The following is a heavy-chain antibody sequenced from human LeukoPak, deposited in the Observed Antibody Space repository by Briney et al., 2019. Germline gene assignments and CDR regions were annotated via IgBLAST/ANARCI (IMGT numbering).Heavy chain of an antibody. CDR1: GFTFSSYE. Sequence: PGGSLRLSCAASGFTFSSYEMNWVRQAPGKGLEWISKISRSGSTIYYSDSVKGRFTISRDNAENSLYLQMNSLRDEDTAVYYCTRRGDHDYWGQGTLVTVSS. CDR2: ISRSGSTI. CDR3: TRRGDHDY. D-gene: IGHD7-27*01. J-gene: IGHJ4*02. V-gene: IGHV3-48*03.